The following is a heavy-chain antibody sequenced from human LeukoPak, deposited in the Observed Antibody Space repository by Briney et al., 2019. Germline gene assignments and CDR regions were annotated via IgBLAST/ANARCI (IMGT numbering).Heavy chain of an antibody. CDR3: ARAFGGKYCSSTSCRGPFDY. CDR2: IIPIFGTA. D-gene: IGHD2-2*01. CDR1: GGTFSSYA. J-gene: IGHJ4*02. Sequence: ASVKVSCKDSGGTFSSYAISWVRQAPGQGLEWMGGIIPIFGTANYAQKFQGRVTITADESTSTAYMELSSLRSEDTAVYYCARAFGGKYCSSTSCRGPFDYWGQGTLVTVSS. V-gene: IGHV1-69*13.